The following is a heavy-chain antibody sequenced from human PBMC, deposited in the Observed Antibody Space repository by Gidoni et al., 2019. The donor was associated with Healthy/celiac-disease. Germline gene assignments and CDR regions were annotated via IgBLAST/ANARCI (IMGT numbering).Heavy chain of an antibody. D-gene: IGHD1-26*01. J-gene: IGHJ4*02. CDR1: GFLFSDYY. V-gene: IGHV3-11*05. CDR2: ISSSSIYT. CDR3: ASSPTSSNSESYYNFDF. Sequence: QVQLVESGGGLVKPGGSLRLSCAASGFLFSDYYMSWSRQAPGKGLEWVSYISSSSIYTNNADAVKGRFTISRDNAKNSLYLQMNSLRAEDTAVYYCASSPTSSNSESYYNFDFWGQGTLVTVSS.